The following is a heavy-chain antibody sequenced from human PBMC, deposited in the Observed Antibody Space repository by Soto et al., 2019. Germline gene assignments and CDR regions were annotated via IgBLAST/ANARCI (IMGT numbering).Heavy chain of an antibody. CDR1: GYTFTSYG. J-gene: IGHJ6*02. CDR2: ISAYNGNT. CDR3: AMGYIYCSSTSCYPSAEYYYYYYGMDV. V-gene: IGHV1-18*01. D-gene: IGHD2-2*01. Sequence: ASVKVSCKASGYTFTSYGISWVRQAPGQGLEWMGWISAYNGNTNYAQKLQGRVTMTTDTSTSTAYMELRSLRSDDTAVYYCAMGYIYCSSTSCYPSAEYYYYYYGMDVWGQGTTVTVSS.